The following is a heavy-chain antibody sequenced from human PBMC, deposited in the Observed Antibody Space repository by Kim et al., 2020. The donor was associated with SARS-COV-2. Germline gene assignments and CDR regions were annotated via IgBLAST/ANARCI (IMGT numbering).Heavy chain of an antibody. J-gene: IGHJ6*02. CDR2: IYYSGST. CDR1: GGSISSYY. Sequence: SETLSLTCTVSGGSISSYYWSWIRQPPGKGLEWIGYIYYSGSTNYNPSLKSRVTISVDTSKNQFSLKLSSVTAADTAVYYCARHLRVPGIAVARLGMDVWGQGTTVTVSS. CDR3: ARHLRVPGIAVARLGMDV. D-gene: IGHD6-19*01. V-gene: IGHV4-59*08.